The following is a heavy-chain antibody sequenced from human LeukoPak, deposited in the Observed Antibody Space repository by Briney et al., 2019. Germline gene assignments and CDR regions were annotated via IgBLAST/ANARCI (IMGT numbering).Heavy chain of an antibody. V-gene: IGHV4-34*01. J-gene: IGHJ4*02. Sequence: SETLSLTCAVYGGSFSGYYWSWIRQPPGKRLEWIGEINHSGSTNYNPSLKSRVTISVDTSKNQFSLKLSSVTAADTAVYYCARQHIVVVTAIRNYFDYWGQGTLVTVSS. D-gene: IGHD2-21*02. CDR2: INHSGST. CDR1: GGSFSGYY. CDR3: ARQHIVVVTAIRNYFDY.